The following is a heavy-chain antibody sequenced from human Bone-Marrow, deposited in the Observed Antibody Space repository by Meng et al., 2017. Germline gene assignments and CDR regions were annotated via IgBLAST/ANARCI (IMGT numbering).Heavy chain of an antibody. CDR2: INHSGSN. CDR3: ARERNTYRFSVGRGKWFDP. J-gene: IGHJ5*02. Sequence: QTQQWVAGLFKHSDTRHVTCVVDGGFLSGVYWGGMRRPPGKGLEWIGEINHSGSNNSNPSLKSRVIRSVDTSKNQFSLKLSSETAADTAVYYCARERNTYRFSVGRGKWFDPWGQGTLVTVSS. CDR1: GGFLSGVY. V-gene: IGHV4-34*01. D-gene: IGHD3-3*01.